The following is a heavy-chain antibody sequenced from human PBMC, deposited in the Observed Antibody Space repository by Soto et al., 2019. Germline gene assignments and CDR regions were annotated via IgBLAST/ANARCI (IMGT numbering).Heavy chain of an antibody. CDR3: ARHGFGPLHGLVDV. Sequence: QVQLQESGPGLVKPSETLSLPCTVSGGSITNYYCSWFRQPPGKGLEWIGYINYDGYSAYNLSLKRRVTLSRDASKTQFSLMLESVTATDTAVYYCARHGFGPLHGLVDVWGPGTTVIVSS. CDR2: INYDGYS. D-gene: IGHD3-10*01. V-gene: IGHV4-59*08. CDR1: GGSITNYY. J-gene: IGHJ6*02.